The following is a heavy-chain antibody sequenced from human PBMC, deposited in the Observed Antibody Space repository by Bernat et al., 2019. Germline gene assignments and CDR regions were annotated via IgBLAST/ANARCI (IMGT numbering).Heavy chain of an antibody. Sequence: EVQLLESGGGLVQPGGSLRLSCAASGFTFSSYAMSWVRQAPGKGLEWVSAISGSGGSTYYADSVKGRFTISRDNSKNTLYLQMNSLRAEDTAVYYCAKRYYYDSSGYYSFDYWGQGTLVTVSS. CDR3: AKRYYYDSSGYYSFDY. CDR2: ISGSGGST. D-gene: IGHD3-22*01. CDR1: GFTFSSYA. J-gene: IGHJ4*02. V-gene: IGHV3-23*01.